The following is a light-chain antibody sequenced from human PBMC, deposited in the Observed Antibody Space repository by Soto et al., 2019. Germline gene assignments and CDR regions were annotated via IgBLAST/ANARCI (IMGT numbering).Light chain of an antibody. CDR1: QSVSSSY. CDR2: GAS. J-gene: IGKJ1*01. CDR3: QQYGSSPGT. V-gene: IGKV3-20*01. Sequence: EIVLTQSPGTLSLSPGERATLSCRARQSVSSSYLAWYQQKPCQAPRLLIYGASSRATGIPDRFSGSGSGTDFTLTISRLEPEDFAVYYCQQYGSSPGTFGQGTKVEIK.